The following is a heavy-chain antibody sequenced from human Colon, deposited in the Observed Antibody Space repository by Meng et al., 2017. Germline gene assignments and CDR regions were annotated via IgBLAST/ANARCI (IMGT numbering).Heavy chain of an antibody. CDR3: ARHGGWHFDY. Sequence: RQCPGPGRVGPSGTLPLTCSVSGGSISSRNDWSWVRQPPGKGLEWIGQIYLSGSPSYNPSLESRVTISVDKSKNQLSLRLTSVTAADTAIYYCARHGGWHFDYWGQGTLVTVSS. J-gene: IGHJ4*02. CDR2: IYLSGSP. D-gene: IGHD6-19*01. CDR1: GGSISSRND. V-gene: IGHV4-4*02.